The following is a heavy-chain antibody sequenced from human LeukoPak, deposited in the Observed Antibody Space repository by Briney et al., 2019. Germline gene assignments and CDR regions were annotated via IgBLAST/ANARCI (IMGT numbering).Heavy chain of an antibody. CDR3: ARWELLDY. CDR1: GFTFSSYI. J-gene: IGHJ4*02. D-gene: IGHD1-26*01. Sequence: GGSLRLSCAASGFTFSSYIMHWVRQAPGKGLEWVAVISYDGSNKYYADSVKGRFTISRDNSKNTLYLQMNSLRAEDTAVYYCARWELLDYWGQGTLVTVSS. V-gene: IGHV3-30*03. CDR2: ISYDGSNK.